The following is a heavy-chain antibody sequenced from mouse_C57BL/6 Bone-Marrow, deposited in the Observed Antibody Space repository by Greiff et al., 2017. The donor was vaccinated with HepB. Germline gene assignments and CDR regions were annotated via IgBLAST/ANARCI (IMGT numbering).Heavy chain of an antibody. CDR1: GYTFTDHT. J-gene: IGHJ1*03. CDR2: IYPRDGST. D-gene: IGHD2-13*01. V-gene: IGHV1-78*01. Sequence: VQVVESDAELVKPGASVKISCKVSGYTFTDHTIHWMKQRPEQGLEWIGYIYPRDGSTKYNEKFKGKATLTADKSSSTAYMQLNSLTSEDSAVYFCARAGGLLRGYFDVWGTGTTVTVSS. CDR3: ARAGGLLRGYFDV.